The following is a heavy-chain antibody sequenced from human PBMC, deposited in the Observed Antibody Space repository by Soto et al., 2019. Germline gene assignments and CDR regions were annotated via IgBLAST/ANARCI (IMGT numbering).Heavy chain of an antibody. D-gene: IGHD3-22*01. CDR3: ARASHYYDSSGYYKGLAAFDI. CDR1: GFTLSDHY. CDR2: ISSSGSTI. Sequence: GGSLRLSCTASGFTLSDHYMSWIRQAPGKGLERVSYISSSGSTIYYADSVKGRFTISRDNAKNSLYLQMNSLRAEDTAVYYCARASHYYDSSGYYKGLAAFDIWGQGTMVTVSS. J-gene: IGHJ3*02. V-gene: IGHV3-11*01.